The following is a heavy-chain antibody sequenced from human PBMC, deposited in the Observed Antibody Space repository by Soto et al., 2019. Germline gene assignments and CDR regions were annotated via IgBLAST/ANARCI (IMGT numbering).Heavy chain of an antibody. CDR1: GGSISSSNW. CDR2: IYHSGST. CDR3: PRGRYGSGSYYAYYYYYGMDV. D-gene: IGHD3-10*01. J-gene: IGHJ6*02. Sequence: PSETLSLTCAVSGGSISSSNWWSWVRQPPGKGLEWIGEIYHSGSTNYNPSLKSRVTISVDKSKNQLSLKLSPVTAADTAVYYCPRGRYGSGSYYAYYYYYGMDVWGQGTTVTVSS. V-gene: IGHV4-4*02.